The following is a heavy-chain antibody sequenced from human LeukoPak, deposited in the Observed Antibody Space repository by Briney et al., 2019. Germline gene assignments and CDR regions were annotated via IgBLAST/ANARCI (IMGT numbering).Heavy chain of an antibody. CDR1: GFTLSNYD. CDR3: AKGSGRPNWFDP. Sequence: GGSLRLSCADSGFTLSNYDMSWVRQAPGKGLEWVSAISGSGGTTYYADSVKGRFTISRDNSKSTLCLQMNSLRAEDTAVYYCAKGSGRPNWFDPWGQGTLVTVSS. V-gene: IGHV3-23*01. CDR2: ISGSGGTT. J-gene: IGHJ5*02. D-gene: IGHD3-10*01.